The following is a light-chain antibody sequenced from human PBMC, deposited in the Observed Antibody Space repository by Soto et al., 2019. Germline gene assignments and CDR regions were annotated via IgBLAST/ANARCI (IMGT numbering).Light chain of an antibody. CDR2: KAS. CDR1: QDVSQW. CDR3: QQYSSDLNT. J-gene: IGKJ2*01. V-gene: IGKV1-5*03. Sequence: DIHMTQSPSTLSASVGDRITITCRASQDVSQWLAWYQHKPGKAPKLLIYKASTLESGVSSRFSGRGSGTEFTLTIRDLQPDDFATYYCQQYSSDLNTFGLGTKLEIK.